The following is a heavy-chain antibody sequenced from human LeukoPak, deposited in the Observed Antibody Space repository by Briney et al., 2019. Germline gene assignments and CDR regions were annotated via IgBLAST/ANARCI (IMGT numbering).Heavy chain of an antibody. CDR2: INAGNGNT. CDR1: GYTFTSYP. V-gene: IGHV1-3*01. D-gene: IGHD4-17*01. Sequence: ASVKVSCKASGYTFTSYPMHWVRQAPGQRLEWLGWINAGNGNTKYSQKFQGRVTITRDTSASTAYMEVSSLRSEDTAVYYCARDDYVEGGGSFDPWGQGTLVTVSS. J-gene: IGHJ5*02. CDR3: ARDDYVEGGGSFDP.